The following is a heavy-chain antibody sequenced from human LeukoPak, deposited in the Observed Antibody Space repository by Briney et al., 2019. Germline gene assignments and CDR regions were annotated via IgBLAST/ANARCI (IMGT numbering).Heavy chain of an antibody. J-gene: IGHJ4*02. D-gene: IGHD1-26*01. CDR2: IRYDGSNK. Sequence: GGSLRLSCAASGFTISSYGMHWVRQAPGKGLEWVAFIRYDGSNKYYADSVKGRFTISRDNSKNTLYLQMNSLRAEDTAVYYCAKVAVGATSYSDYWGQGTLVTVSS. CDR1: GFTISSYG. CDR3: AKVAVGATSYSDY. V-gene: IGHV3-30*02.